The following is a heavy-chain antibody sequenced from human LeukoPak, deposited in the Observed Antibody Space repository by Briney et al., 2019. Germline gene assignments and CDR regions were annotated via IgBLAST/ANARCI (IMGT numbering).Heavy chain of an antibody. CDR2: IYYSGST. CDR1: GGSISSSSYY. Sequence: SETLSLTCTVSGGSISSSSYYWGWIRQPPGKGLEWIGSIYYSGSTYYNPSLKSRVTISVDTSKNQFSLKLSSVTAADTAVYYCASVRRITGTTPYYYYYGMDVWGQGTTVTVSS. V-gene: IGHV4-39*01. J-gene: IGHJ6*02. CDR3: ASVRRITGTTPYYYYYGMDV. D-gene: IGHD1-20*01.